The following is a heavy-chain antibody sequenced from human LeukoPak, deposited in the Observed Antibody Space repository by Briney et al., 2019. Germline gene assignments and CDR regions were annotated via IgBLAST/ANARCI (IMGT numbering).Heavy chain of an antibody. V-gene: IGHV3-23*01. Sequence: GGSLRLSCAASGFTFSSFAMTWVRQAPGKGLEWVSTISGGGGRTWYADSVKGRFTISRDNSKNTVDVQLNSLRAEDTAVYYCAKFRGSEKTAIDCWGQGTLVTVSS. CDR1: GFTFSSFA. J-gene: IGHJ4*02. CDR2: ISGGGGRT. CDR3: AKFRGSEKTAIDC. D-gene: IGHD6-25*01.